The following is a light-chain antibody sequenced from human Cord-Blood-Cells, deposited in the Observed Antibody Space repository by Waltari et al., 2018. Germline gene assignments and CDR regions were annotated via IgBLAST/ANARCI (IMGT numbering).Light chain of an antibody. Sequence: QSALTQPASVSGSPGQSITISCTGTRSDVGSYTLVSWYQQHPGKAPKLMIYEGSKRPSGVSNRFSGSKSGNTASLTISGLQAEDEADYYCCSYAGSSTYYVFGTGTKVTVL. J-gene: IGLJ1*01. CDR3: CSYAGSSTYYV. CDR2: EGS. V-gene: IGLV2-23*01. CDR1: RSDVGSYTL.